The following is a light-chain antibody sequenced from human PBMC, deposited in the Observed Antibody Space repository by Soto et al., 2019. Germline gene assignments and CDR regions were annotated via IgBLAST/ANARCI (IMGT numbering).Light chain of an antibody. CDR2: EVS. V-gene: IGLV2-23*02. J-gene: IGLJ1*01. Sequence: QSVLTQPASVSGSPGQSITISCTGTSSVVGSYNLVSWYQHHPGKAPKLIIYEVSKRPSGVSNRFSGSKSGNTASLTISGLQAEYEADYYCCSYAGRTTLVFGTGTEVTV. CDR3: CSYAGRTTLV. CDR1: SSVVGSYNL.